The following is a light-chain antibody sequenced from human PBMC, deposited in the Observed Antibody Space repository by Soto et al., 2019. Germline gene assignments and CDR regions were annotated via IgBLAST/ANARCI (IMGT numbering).Light chain of an antibody. V-gene: IGKV1-5*03. CDR3: QQYGRYRT. CDR1: QSTSTW. Sequence: DIQMTQSPSTLSASVGDRVTITCRASQSTSTWLAWYQHKPAKAPNLLIYKASSLESGVPSRFSGSGSGTEFTLTISSLQPDDVATYYCQQYGRYRTFGQGTKVEIK. J-gene: IGKJ1*01. CDR2: KAS.